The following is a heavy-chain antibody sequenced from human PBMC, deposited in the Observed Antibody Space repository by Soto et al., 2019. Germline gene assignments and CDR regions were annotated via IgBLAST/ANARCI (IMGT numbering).Heavy chain of an antibody. J-gene: IGHJ5*02. Sequence: EVQLLESGGGLVQPGGSLRLSCAASGFTFSNFAMSWVRQAPGKGLEWVSVISGSGDSTFYADSVKGRFTISRDNSKDTLYVQMNSLRAEDTVVYYCAKGYFDSGLFNWFDPWGQGTLVTVSS. CDR2: ISGSGDST. V-gene: IGHV3-23*01. D-gene: IGHD3-22*01. CDR1: GFTFSNFA. CDR3: AKGYFDSGLFNWFDP.